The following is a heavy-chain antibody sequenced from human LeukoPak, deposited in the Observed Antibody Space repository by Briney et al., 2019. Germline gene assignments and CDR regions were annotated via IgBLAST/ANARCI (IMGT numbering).Heavy chain of an antibody. Sequence: GGSLRLSCAASGFTFSSYAMIWVRQAPGKGLEWVSVISGSGGNTYYGDSVKGRFIMSRDNSNNTLYLQMNSLRAEDTAVYYCAKALPRGYYYGNSGLDIWGQGTMVTVSS. D-gene: IGHD3-22*01. V-gene: IGHV3-23*01. CDR2: ISGSGGNT. J-gene: IGHJ3*02. CDR1: GFTFSSYA. CDR3: AKALPRGYYYGNSGLDI.